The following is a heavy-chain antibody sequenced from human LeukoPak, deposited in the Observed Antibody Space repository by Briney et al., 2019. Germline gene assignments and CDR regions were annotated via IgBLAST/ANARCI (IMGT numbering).Heavy chain of an antibody. CDR2: INPNSGGT. D-gene: IGHD2-8*01. J-gene: IGHJ4*02. V-gene: IGHV1-2*02. CDR3: ARVDYCSKGVCVNFDY. CDR1: GYTFTGHY. Sequence: ASVKVSCKASGYTFTGHYMHWVRQAPGQGLEWMGWINPNSGGTKYAQKFQDKVTMTRDTSISTAYMELSRLRSDDTALYFCARVDYCSKGVCVNFDYWGQGTLVTVSS.